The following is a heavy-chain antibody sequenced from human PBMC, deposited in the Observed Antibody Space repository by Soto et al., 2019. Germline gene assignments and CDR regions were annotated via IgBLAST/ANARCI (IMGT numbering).Heavy chain of an antibody. J-gene: IGHJ4*02. CDR3: ASSIDY. CDR1: GGSITRGGYY. V-gene: IGHV4-31*03. Sequence: QVQLKESGPGLVKPSQTLSLTCTVSGGSITRGGYYWSWIRQHPGKGLEWIGYIYYSGIPYDNPSLKSRVTITVDTSKNQYSLKLSSVTAADTSVYYCASSIDYWGQGTLVTVSS. CDR2: IYYSGIP.